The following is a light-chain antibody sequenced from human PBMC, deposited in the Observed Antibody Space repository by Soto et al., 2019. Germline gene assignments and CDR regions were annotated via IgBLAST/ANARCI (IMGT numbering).Light chain of an antibody. CDR1: QGIRNY. J-gene: IGKJ1*01. V-gene: IGKV1-27*01. CDR3: QKYNSVRT. CDR2: AAS. Sequence: DIQMTQSPSSLSASVGDRVTITCRASQGIRNYLAWYQQKPGKVPKLLIYAASTLQTGVPSRFSGTGSGTDFTLTISSLQPDDVATYYCQKYNSVRTFGQGTKVEIK.